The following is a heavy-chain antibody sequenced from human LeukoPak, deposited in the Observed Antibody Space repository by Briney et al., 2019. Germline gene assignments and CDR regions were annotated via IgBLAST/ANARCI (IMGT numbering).Heavy chain of an antibody. CDR1: GFTFNTQD. V-gene: IGHV3-23*01. J-gene: IGHJ4*02. D-gene: IGHD6-19*01. CDR3: GKGRISD. Sequence: GGSLRLSCAASGFTFNTQDMRWVRQAPGKGLEWVSSITIAGGTFYADSVRGRFTISRDNSKNTLDLQMNSLRVEDTAVYYCGKGRISDWGQGTLVTVSS. CDR2: ITIAGGT.